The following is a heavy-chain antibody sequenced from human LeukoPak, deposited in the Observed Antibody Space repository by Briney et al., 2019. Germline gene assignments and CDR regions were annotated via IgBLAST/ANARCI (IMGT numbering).Heavy chain of an antibody. J-gene: IGHJ4*02. D-gene: IGHD3-16*01. CDR3: ARRRLGEFFDY. CDR2: IFTSGST. V-gene: IGHV4-59*10. Sequence: KPSETLSLTCAVYGGSFSGYYWSWIRQPAGKGLEWIGRIFTSGSTNYNPSLKSRVSISVNTSKNQFSLKLSSVTAADTAVYYCARRRLGEFFDYWGQGTLVTVSS. CDR1: GGSFSGYY.